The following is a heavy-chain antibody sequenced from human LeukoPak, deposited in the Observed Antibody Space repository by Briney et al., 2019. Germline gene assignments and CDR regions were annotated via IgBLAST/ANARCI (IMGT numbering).Heavy chain of an antibody. CDR1: GYTFTGYY. Sequence: ASVPVSCKASGYTFTGYYMHWVRQAPGQGLEWMGWINPNSGGTNYAQKFQGRVTMTRDTSISTAYMELSRLRSDDTAVYYCARVYSSGWPIDLWRGGPVLTVSS. CDR2: INPNSGGT. V-gene: IGHV1-2*02. D-gene: IGHD6-19*01. J-gene: IGHJ4*02. CDR3: ARVYSSGWPIDL.